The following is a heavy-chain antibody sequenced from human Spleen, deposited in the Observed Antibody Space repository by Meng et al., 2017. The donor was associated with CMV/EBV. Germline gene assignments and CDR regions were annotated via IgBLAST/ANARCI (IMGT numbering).Heavy chain of an antibody. V-gene: IGHV3-30*02. J-gene: IGHJ6*02. CDR3: AKDGGQWLVRDYYYGMDV. CDR1: GFTFSDHY. Sequence: GGSLRLSCAVFGFTFSDHYMDWVRQAPGKGLEWVAFIRYDGSNKYYADSVKGRFTISRDNSKNTLYLQMNSLRAEDTAVYYCAKDGGQWLVRDYYYGMDVWGQGTTVTVSS. CDR2: IRYDGSNK. D-gene: IGHD6-19*01.